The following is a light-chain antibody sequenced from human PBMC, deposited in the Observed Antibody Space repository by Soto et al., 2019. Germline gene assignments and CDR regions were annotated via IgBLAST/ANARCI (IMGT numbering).Light chain of an antibody. CDR1: KSVSSSC. CDR3: HQYGSSPRT. Sequence: EIVLTQSPGTLSLSPGERATLSCRASKSVSSSCLAWYQQKPGQAPRLLIYGASSRATGIPDRFSGSGSGTDFTLTISRLEPEDFAMYYCHQYGSSPRTFAGGTKVEIK. J-gene: IGKJ4*01. CDR2: GAS. V-gene: IGKV3-20*01.